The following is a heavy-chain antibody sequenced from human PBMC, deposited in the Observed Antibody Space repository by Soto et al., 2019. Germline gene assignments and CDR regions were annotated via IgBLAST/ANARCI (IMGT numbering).Heavy chain of an antibody. CDR3: ARHKSGGYSSSSPAEYFQH. Sequence: SATLSLTCTVSGGSISSYYWSWIRQPPGKGLEWIGYIYYSGSTSYNPSLKSRVTISVDTSKNQFSLKLSSVTAADTAVYYCARHKSGGYSSSSPAEYFQHWGQGTLVTVSS. CDR2: IYYSGST. V-gene: IGHV4-59*08. CDR1: GGSISSYY. J-gene: IGHJ1*01. D-gene: IGHD6-6*01.